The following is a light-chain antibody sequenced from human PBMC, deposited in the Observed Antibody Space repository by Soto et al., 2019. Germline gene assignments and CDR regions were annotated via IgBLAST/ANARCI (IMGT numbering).Light chain of an antibody. J-gene: IGKJ1*01. CDR1: QTVSTNF. CDR3: QQYGSSPVT. CDR2: GAS. Sequence: EIVLTQSPGTLSLSPGERATLSCRASQTVSTNFLAWYQQKPGQAPSLLIYGASSRATGIPDRFSGSGSGTDFTLTISRLEPEDFAVYYFQQYGSSPVTFGQGTKVEIK. V-gene: IGKV3-20*01.